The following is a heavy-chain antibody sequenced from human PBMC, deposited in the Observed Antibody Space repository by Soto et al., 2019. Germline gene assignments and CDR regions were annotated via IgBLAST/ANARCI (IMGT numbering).Heavy chain of an antibody. Sequence: QVHLVQSGTEVKEPGASVKVSCKASASTFTGYTINWVRQAPGQGLEWMGWISTFNGNTKYAGNFEVRVTMTTNTSTTTAYMELTSLTSDDSAVYFCARGTVTSGRWFGPWGQGTLVSVSS. CDR2: ISTFNGNT. V-gene: IGHV1-18*04. D-gene: IGHD4-17*01. CDR3: ARGTVTSGRWFGP. CDR1: ASTFTGYT. J-gene: IGHJ5*02.